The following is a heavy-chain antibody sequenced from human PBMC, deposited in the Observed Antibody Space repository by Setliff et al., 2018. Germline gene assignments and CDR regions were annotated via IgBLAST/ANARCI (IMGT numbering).Heavy chain of an antibody. CDR1: GGSFSGYY. CDR2: INHSGSS. J-gene: IGHJ6*03. V-gene: IGHV4-34*01. D-gene: IGHD4-17*01. CDR3: ARYGTEYGDYEIPGDV. Sequence: KASETLSLTCAVYGGSFSGYYWTWIRQPPGKGLEWIGEINHSGSSNNNPSLKGRVSISVDTSKKQFYLKLTSVTAADTAVYYCARYGTEYGDYEIPGDVWGKGTTVTVSS.